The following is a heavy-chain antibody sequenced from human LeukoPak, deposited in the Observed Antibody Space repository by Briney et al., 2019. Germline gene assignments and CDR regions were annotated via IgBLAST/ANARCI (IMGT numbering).Heavy chain of an antibody. Sequence: PGGSLRLSCAASGFTFDDYAMHWVRHAPGKGLEWVSGITWNSDRKGYADSVKGRFTISRDNAKKSLYLQMNSLRAEDTAVYYCARGPGYYYDSSGGRAFDIWGQGTMVTVSS. CDR2: ITWNSDRK. D-gene: IGHD3-22*01. CDR3: ARGPGYYYDSSGGRAFDI. CDR1: GFTFDDYA. J-gene: IGHJ3*02. V-gene: IGHV3-9*01.